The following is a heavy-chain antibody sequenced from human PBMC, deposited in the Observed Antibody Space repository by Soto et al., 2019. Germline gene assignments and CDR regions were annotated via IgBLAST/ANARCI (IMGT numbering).Heavy chain of an antibody. Sequence: GASVKVSCKASGYTFTSYGISWVRQAPGQGLEWMGWISAYNGNTNYAQKLQGRVTMTTDTSTSTAYMELRSLRSDDTAVYYCAQYDFWSGPTTYGMDVWGQGTTVTVSS. V-gene: IGHV1-18*01. CDR3: AQYDFWSGPTTYGMDV. D-gene: IGHD3-3*01. CDR1: GYTFTSYG. CDR2: ISAYNGNT. J-gene: IGHJ6*02.